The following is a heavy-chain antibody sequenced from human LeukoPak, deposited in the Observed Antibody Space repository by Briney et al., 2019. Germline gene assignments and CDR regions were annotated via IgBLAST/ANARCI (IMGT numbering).Heavy chain of an antibody. CDR2: ISAYNGNT. D-gene: IGHD3-10*01. J-gene: IGHJ6*04. CDR1: GYTFTSYG. CDR3: ARVGDYYGSGSYEVFYYYYGMDV. Sequence: ASVKVSCKASGYTFTSYGISWVRQAPGQGLEWMGWISAYNGNTSYAQKLQGRVTMTTDTSTSTAYMELRSLGSDDSAVYYCARVGDYYGSGSYEVFYYYYGMDVWGKGTTVTVSS. V-gene: IGHV1-18*04.